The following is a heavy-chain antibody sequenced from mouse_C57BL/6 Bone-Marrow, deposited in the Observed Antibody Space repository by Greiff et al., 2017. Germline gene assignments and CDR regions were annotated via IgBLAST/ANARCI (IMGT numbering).Heavy chain of an antibody. CDR2: INPGSGGT. Sequence: QVQLQQSGAELVRPGTSVKVSCKASGYAFTNYLIEWVKQRPGQGLEWIGVINPGSGGTNYNEKFKGKATLTADKSSSTAYMQLSSLTSEDSAVYCGALTGHCYFDIWGTGTTVTVTS. J-gene: IGHJ1*03. D-gene: IGHD4-1*01. CDR3: ALTGHCYFDI. CDR1: GYAFTNYL. V-gene: IGHV1-54*01.